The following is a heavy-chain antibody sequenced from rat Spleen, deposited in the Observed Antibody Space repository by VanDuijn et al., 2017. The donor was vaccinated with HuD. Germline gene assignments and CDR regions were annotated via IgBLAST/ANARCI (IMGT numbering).Heavy chain of an antibody. V-gene: IGHV5-29*01. CDR3: TRDLGL. J-gene: IGHJ2*01. CDR2: ISYDGSTP. D-gene: IGHD1-7*01. Sequence: EVQLVESGGGLVQPGRSMKLSCAASGFTFSNYDMVWVRQAPAQGLKWVATISYDGSTPYYRDSVKGRFTISRDNAKSTLYLQMDSLRSEDTATYFCTRDLGLWGRGVMVTVSS. CDR1: GFTFSNYD.